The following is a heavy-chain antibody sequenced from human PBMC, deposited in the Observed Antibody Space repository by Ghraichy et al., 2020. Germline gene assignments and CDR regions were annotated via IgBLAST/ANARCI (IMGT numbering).Heavy chain of an antibody. V-gene: IGHV4-34*01. CDR2: INHSGST. CDR1: GGSFSGYY. CDR3: ARYQVTPAFDY. J-gene: IGHJ4*02. D-gene: IGHD4-23*01. Sequence: SQTLSLTCAVYGGSFSGYYWSWIRQPPGKGLEWIGEINHSGSTNYNPSLKSRVTISVDTSKNQFSLKLSSVTAADTAVYYCARYQVTPAFDYWGQGTLVTVSS.